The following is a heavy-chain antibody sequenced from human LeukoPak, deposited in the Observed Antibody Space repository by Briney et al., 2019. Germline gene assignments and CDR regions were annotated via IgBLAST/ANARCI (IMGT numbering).Heavy chain of an antibody. CDR1: GYTFTSYG. D-gene: IGHD3-10*01. CDR3: ARDQSPQSYYYYYYYGMDV. CDR2: ISAYNGNT. Sequence: GASVKVSCKASGYTFTSYGISWVRQAPGQGLEWMGWISAYNGNTNYAQKLQGRVTMTTDTSTSTAYMELRSLRSDDTAVYYCARDQSPQSYYYYYYYGMDVWGQGTTVTVSS. V-gene: IGHV1-18*01. J-gene: IGHJ6*02.